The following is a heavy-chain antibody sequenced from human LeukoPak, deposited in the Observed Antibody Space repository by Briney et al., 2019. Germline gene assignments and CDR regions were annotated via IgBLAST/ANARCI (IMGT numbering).Heavy chain of an antibody. CDR1: GYTFTNYF. D-gene: IGHD5-12*01. V-gene: IGHV1-2*02. Sequence: ASVKVSCKASGYTFTNYFIHWVRQAPGQGFEWMGWINPNNGDTASAQNFQGRVTLTSDTSTRTAYMELRRLRYDDTAVYYCARGEVAMADWGQGARVTVSS. J-gene: IGHJ4*02. CDR3: ARGEVAMAD. CDR2: INPNNGDT.